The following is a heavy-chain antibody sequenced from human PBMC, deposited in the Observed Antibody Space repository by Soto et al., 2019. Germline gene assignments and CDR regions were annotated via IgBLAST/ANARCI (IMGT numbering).Heavy chain of an antibody. D-gene: IGHD2-15*01. CDR1: GFTFSSYG. J-gene: IGHJ6*03. V-gene: IGHV3-30*18. CDR3: AKDYRYCSGGSCYSRAQWCYYYYMDV. CDR2: ISYDGSNK. Sequence: QVQLVESGGGVVQPGRSLRLSCAASGFTFSSYGMHWVRQAPGKGLEWVAVISYDGSNKYYADSVKGRFTISRDNSKNTLYLQMNSLRAEDTAVYYCAKDYRYCSGGSCYSRAQWCYYYYMDVWGKGTTVTVSS.